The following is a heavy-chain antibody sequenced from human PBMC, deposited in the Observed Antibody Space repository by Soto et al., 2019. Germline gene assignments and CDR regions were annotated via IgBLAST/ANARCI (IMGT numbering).Heavy chain of an antibody. V-gene: IGHV3-23*01. CDR1: GFTFSSYA. J-gene: IGHJ4*02. Sequence: GGSLRLSCAASGFTFSSYAMSWVRQAPGKGLEWVSAISGSGGSTYYADSVKGRFTISRDNSKNTLYLQMNSLRAEDTAVYYCAKVLNPVLLWFGELLSDGYDYWGQGTLVTVSS. CDR3: AKVLNPVLLWFGELLSDGYDY. D-gene: IGHD3-10*01. CDR2: ISGSGGST.